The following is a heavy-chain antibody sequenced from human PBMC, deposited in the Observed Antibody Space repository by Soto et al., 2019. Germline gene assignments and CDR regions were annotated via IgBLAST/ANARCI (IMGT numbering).Heavy chain of an antibody. J-gene: IGHJ4*02. Sequence: QVQLQESGPGLVKPSQTLSLTCTVSGGSISSDDYYWSWIRQHTGKGLEWIGYIYYSGSTYYNPSLKSRVTISLDTSKNQFSLKLSSVTAADTAVYYCAREFADYGDQGGYFDYWGQGTLVTVSS. V-gene: IGHV4-31*03. CDR3: AREFADYGDQGGYFDY. D-gene: IGHD4-17*01. CDR1: GGSISSDDYY. CDR2: IYYSGST.